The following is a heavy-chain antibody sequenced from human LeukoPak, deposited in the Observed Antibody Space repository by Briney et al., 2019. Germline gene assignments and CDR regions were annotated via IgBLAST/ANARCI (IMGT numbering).Heavy chain of an antibody. CDR1: GFTFSSFW. Sequence: GGSLRLSCAASGFTFSSFWMHWVRQAPGKGLVWVSRINSDGSSTNYADSVKGRFTISRDNAKNSLYLQMNSLRAEDTAVYYCARDGEDYSYADYWGQGTLVTVSS. D-gene: IGHD5-18*01. CDR3: ARDGEDYSYADY. CDR2: INSDGSST. V-gene: IGHV3-74*01. J-gene: IGHJ4*02.